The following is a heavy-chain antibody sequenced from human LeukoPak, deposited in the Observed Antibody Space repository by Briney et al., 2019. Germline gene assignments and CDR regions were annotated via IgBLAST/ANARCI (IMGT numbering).Heavy chain of an antibody. CDR1: GFTFSDAW. V-gene: IGHV3-15*01. D-gene: IGHD6-19*01. Sequence: GGSLRLSCAASGFTFSDAWMSWVRQTPEKGLEWVGRIKSKTDAGTTDYAAPVKGRFAISRDDSKNTLSLEMNSLKTEDTAVYYCTTGPRSSGRGFDYWGQGALVTVSS. CDR3: TTGPRSSGRGFDY. J-gene: IGHJ4*02. CDR2: IKSKTDAGTT.